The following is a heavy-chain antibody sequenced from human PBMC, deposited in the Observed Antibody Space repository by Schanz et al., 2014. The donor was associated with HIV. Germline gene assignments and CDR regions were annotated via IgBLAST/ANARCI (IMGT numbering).Heavy chain of an antibody. D-gene: IGHD2-8*01. CDR3: ANSGYCTNGICYTRGDGMDV. Sequence: VQLVESGGGVVQPGRSLRLSCAASGFTFTSFGMHWVRQAPGKGLDWVAVIWYDGSNKYYADSVKGRFTISRDNSKKALYLQMNGLRAEDTAVYYCANSGYCTNGICYTRGDGMDVWGQGTTVTVSS. CDR2: IWYDGSNK. J-gene: IGHJ6*02. V-gene: IGHV3-33*06. CDR1: GFTFTSFG.